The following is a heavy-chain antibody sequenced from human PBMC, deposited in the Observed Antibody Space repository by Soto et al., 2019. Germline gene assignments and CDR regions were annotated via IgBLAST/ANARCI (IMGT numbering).Heavy chain of an antibody. CDR2: LNIAGTI. CDR3: ARDRGEYTSSWFWYFSH. CDR1: GASISSFN. V-gene: IGHV4-4*07. D-gene: IGHD6-13*01. Sequence: PSETLSLTCSVSGASISSFNWNGGRQPAGKGPEWVGRLNIAGTINYNPSLKSRITMSMDTSKNQISLHLRSVTAADTAIYYCARDRGEYTSSWFWYFSHWGHGTLVTVSS. J-gene: IGHJ2*01.